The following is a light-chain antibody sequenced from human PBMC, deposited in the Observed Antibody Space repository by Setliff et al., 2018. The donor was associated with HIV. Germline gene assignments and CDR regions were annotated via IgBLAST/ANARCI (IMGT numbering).Light chain of an antibody. Sequence: AIRMTQSPSSVSASTGDRVTITCRASQIINNYVAWYQQKPGKAPKLLISGASTLQSGVPSRFSGSGSGTGFTLTISCLQSEDFASYYCQQYYTYPLTFGGGTKMDIK. CDR3: QQYYTYPLT. CDR2: GAS. V-gene: IGKV1-8*01. CDR1: QIINNY. J-gene: IGKJ4*01.